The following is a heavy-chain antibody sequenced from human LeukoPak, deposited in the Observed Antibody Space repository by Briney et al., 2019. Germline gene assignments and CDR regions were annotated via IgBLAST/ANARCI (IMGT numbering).Heavy chain of an antibody. CDR2: IRSSSET. V-gene: IGHV3-48*01. CDR3: ARDAGNSGYGCDL. Sequence: PGGSLRLSCAASGFIFSQYSMNWVRQAPGKGLEWVSHIRSSSETFYADSVRGRFTISRDNARNSLYLQMNNLRGEDTAIDYCARDAGNSGYGCDLWGQGTLVTVSS. CDR1: GFIFSQYS. J-gene: IGHJ5*02. D-gene: IGHD5-12*01.